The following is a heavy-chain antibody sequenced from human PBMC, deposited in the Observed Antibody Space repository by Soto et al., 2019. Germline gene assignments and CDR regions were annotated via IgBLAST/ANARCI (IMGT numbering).Heavy chain of an antibody. CDR2: IRSKANSYAT. V-gene: IGHV3-73*01. D-gene: IGHD5-12*01. CDR1: GFTFSGSA. Sequence: GGSLRLSCAASGFTFSGSAMHWVRQASGKGLEWVGRIRSKANSYATAYAASVKGRFTISRDDSKNTAYLQMNSLKTEDTAVYYCTSFSAVARAFDIWGQGTMVTVSS. CDR3: TSFSAVARAFDI. J-gene: IGHJ3*02.